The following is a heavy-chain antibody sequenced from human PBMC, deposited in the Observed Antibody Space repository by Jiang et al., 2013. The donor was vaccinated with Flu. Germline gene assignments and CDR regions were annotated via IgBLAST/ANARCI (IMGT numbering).Heavy chain of an antibody. V-gene: IGHV5-10-1*01. CDR1: GYSFTNYG. CDR2: IDPSDSYT. Sequence: GAEVKKPGESLRISCKTSGYSFTNYGIIWVRQMSGKGLEYMGRIDPSDSYTNYSPSFQGHVTISVDKSISIAYLQWSSLEASDTAIYYCARLLYDTSGYGLDYWGQGTLVSVSS. D-gene: IGHD3-22*01. J-gene: IGHJ4*02. CDR3: ARLLYDTSGYGLDY.